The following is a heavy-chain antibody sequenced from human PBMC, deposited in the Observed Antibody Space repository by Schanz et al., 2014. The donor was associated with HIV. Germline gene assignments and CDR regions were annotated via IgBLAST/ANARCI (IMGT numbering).Heavy chain of an antibody. D-gene: IGHD3-10*01. CDR1: GFTFRDSV. CDR2: ISSTSTYR. CDR3: VKRGSEASSNTWFADS. J-gene: IGHJ4*02. Sequence: EVQLLESGGTLVHPGGSLRLSCAASGFTFRDSVVSWVRQAPGKGLEWIASISSTSTYRFYAGSVKGRFTISRDNSEDTLYLQMNSLGVDDLAIYYCVKRGSEASSNTWFADSWGQGTLVTVSS. V-gene: IGHV3-23*01.